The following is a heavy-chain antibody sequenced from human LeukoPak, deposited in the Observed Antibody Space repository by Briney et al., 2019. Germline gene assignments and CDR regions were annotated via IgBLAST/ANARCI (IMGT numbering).Heavy chain of an antibody. J-gene: IGHJ4*02. V-gene: IGHV3-21*01. CDR3: ARPLDTYSSSSLNFDY. CDR1: GFTFGDYD. CDR2: ISSSSAYI. Sequence: GGSLRLSCAASGFTFGDYDMHWVRQAPGKGLEWVSSISSSSAYIYYADSVKGRFTISRDNAKNSLYLQMNSLRAEDTAVYYCARPLDTYSSSSLNFDYWGQGTLVTVSS. D-gene: IGHD6-13*01.